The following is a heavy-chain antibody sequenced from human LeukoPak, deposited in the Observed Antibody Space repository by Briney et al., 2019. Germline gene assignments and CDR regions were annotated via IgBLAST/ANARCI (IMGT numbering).Heavy chain of an antibody. Sequence: GGSLRLSCAASGFTFSSYSMNWVRHAPGMALEWVSSISSSSSYIYYAGSVKGRFTISRDNAKNSLYLQMNSLRAEDTAVYYCARLGYCSGGSCPDYWDQGTLVTVSS. V-gene: IGHV3-21*01. J-gene: IGHJ4*02. CDR2: ISSSSSYI. CDR1: GFTFSSYS. CDR3: ARLGYCSGGSCPDY. D-gene: IGHD2-15*01.